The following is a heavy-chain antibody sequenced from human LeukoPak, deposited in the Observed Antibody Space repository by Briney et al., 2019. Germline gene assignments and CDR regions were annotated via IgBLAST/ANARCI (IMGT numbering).Heavy chain of an antibody. Sequence: GASVKVSCKASGYTFTSYYMHWVRRAPGQGLEWMGWISPNSGGTNYAQKFQGRVTMTRDTSISTAYMELSRLRSDDTAVYYCARDGYYCSGGSCYSYGNWFDPWGQGTLVTVSS. V-gene: IGHV1-2*02. CDR3: ARDGYYCSGGSCYSYGNWFDP. J-gene: IGHJ5*02. CDR2: ISPNSGGT. CDR1: GYTFTSYY. D-gene: IGHD2-15*01.